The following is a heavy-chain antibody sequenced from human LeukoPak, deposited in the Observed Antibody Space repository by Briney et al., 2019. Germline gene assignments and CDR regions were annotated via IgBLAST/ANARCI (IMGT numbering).Heavy chain of an antibody. Sequence: ASVKVSCKASGYTFTSYGISWVRQAPGQGLEWMGWISAYNGNTNYAQKLQGRVTMTTDTSTSTAYMELRSLRSDDTAVYYCARQQYYYGSGGPYNWFDPWGQGTLVTVSS. V-gene: IGHV1-18*01. CDR2: ISAYNGNT. J-gene: IGHJ5*02. D-gene: IGHD3-10*01. CDR3: ARQQYYYGSGGPYNWFDP. CDR1: GYTFTSYG.